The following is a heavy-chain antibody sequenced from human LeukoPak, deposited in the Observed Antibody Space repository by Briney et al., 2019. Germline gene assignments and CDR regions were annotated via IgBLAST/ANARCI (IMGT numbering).Heavy chain of an antibody. CDR1: GYRFGSSW. J-gene: IGHJ4*02. CDR3: ARLLGRGYEAFDF. V-gene: IGHV5-51*01. Sequence: GESLKISCQTSGYRFGSSWIAWVRQMPGKGLEWMAIIYPGDSDSRYNPSFQGQVTISVDKGIATAYLQWSSLKASDTGMYYCARLLGRGYEAFDFWGQGTLVTVSS. CDR2: IYPGDSDS. D-gene: IGHD5-12*01.